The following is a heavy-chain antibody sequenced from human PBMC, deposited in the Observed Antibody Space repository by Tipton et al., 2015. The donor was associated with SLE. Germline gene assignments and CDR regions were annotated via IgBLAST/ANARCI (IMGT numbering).Heavy chain of an antibody. J-gene: IGHJ3*02. CDR3: ASGTAFVI. D-gene: IGHD6-13*01. V-gene: IGHV3-66*02. CDR1: GFTVSSNY. CDR2: ICTGGST. Sequence: SLRLSCAASGFTVSSNYMNRVRQAPGKGLEWVSVICTGGSTYYADSVRGRFTISRDNSKNTLYLQMNSLRAEDTAVYYCASGTAFVIWSQGTMVTVTS.